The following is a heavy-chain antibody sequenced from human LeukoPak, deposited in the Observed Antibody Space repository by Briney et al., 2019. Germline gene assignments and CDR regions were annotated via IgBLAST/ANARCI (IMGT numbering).Heavy chain of an antibody. CDR3: ARGRGQLVLNYFDY. CDR1: GFTFSSYE. CDR2: ISSSGSTI. Sequence: GGSLRLSCAASGFTFSSYEMNWVRQALGKGLEWVSYISSSGSTIYYADSVKGRFTISRDNAKNSLYLQMNSLRAEDTAVYYCARGRGQLVLNYFDYWGQGTLVTVSS. D-gene: IGHD6-13*01. V-gene: IGHV3-48*03. J-gene: IGHJ4*02.